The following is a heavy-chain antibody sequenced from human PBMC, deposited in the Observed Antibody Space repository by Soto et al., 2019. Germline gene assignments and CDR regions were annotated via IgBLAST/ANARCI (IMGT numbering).Heavy chain of an antibody. J-gene: IGHJ3*02. V-gene: IGHV3-7*01. Sequence: GGSLRLSCAASGFTFSSYWMSWVRQAPGKGLEWVANIKQDGSEKYYVDSVKGRFTISRDNAKNSLYLQMNSLRAEDTAVYYCARDLGGYSGYGLDAFDIWGQGTMVTVSS. CDR3: ARDLGGYSGYGLDAFDI. CDR2: IKQDGSEK. CDR1: GFTFSSYW. D-gene: IGHD5-12*01.